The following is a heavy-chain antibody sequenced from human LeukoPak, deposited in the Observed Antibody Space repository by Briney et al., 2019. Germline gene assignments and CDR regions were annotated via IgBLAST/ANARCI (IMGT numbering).Heavy chain of an antibody. J-gene: IGHJ4*02. Sequence: PGGSLRLSCAASGFTFSSYGMSWVRQAPGKGLEWVSVISGSGGTTYYADSVKGRFTISRDNFKNTLSLQMNSLRPDDTAIYYCAKGLFGGYSSALDYWGQGTLVTVSS. CDR1: GFTFSSYG. CDR2: ISGSGGTT. D-gene: IGHD5-12*01. CDR3: AKGLFGGYSSALDY. V-gene: IGHV3-23*01.